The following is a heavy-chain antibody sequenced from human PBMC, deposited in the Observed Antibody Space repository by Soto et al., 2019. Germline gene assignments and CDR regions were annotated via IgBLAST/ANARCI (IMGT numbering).Heavy chain of an antibody. CDR3: ARENEGSEIRDAAFEI. V-gene: IGHV1-69*13. Sequence: ASVKVSCKASGVTFSTYAINWVRQAPGQGLEWMGGIIPLFGTANYAQKFQGKVTITADESTSTVYMELSSLRSEDTAVYYCARENEGSEIRDAAFEIWGQGTMVTVSS. CDR1: GVTFSTYA. D-gene: IGHD3-10*01. J-gene: IGHJ3*02. CDR2: IIPLFGTA.